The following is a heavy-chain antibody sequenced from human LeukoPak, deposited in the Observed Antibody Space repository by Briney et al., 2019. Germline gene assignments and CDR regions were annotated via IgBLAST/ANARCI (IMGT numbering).Heavy chain of an antibody. CDR2: ISAYNGNT. V-gene: IGHV1-18*01. CDR3: ARDRNNYDFWSGYFTVGEDYFDY. J-gene: IGHJ4*02. D-gene: IGHD3-3*01. Sequence: GASVKVSCKASGYTFTSYGISWVRQAPGQGLEWMGWISAYNGNTNYAQMLQGRVTMTTDTSTSTAYMELRSLRSDDTAVYYCARDRNNYDFWSGYFTVGEDYFDYWGQGTLVTVSS. CDR1: GYTFTSYG.